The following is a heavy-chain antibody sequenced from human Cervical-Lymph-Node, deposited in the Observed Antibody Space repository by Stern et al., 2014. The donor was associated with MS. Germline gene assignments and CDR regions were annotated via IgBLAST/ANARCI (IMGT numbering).Heavy chain of an antibody. CDR3: ARGVVTNRAAATLHNLFDP. CDR1: GGTFISSYA. V-gene: IGHV1-69*09. CDR2: IIPTLGLP. D-gene: IGHD2-15*01. J-gene: IGHJ5*02. Sequence: VQLVESGAEVKKPGSSVNVSCKASGGTFISSYAITWMRQAPGQGLEWMGRIIPTLGLPNYAQKFQGRVTITADTSTSTAYMELSSLRSEDTAVYYCARGVVTNRAAATLHNLFDPWGQGTLVTVSS.